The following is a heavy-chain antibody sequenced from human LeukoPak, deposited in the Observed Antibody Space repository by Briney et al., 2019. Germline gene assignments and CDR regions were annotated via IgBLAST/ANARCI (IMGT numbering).Heavy chain of an antibody. Sequence: GGSLRLSCAASGFTFSSCSMNWVRQAPGKGLKWVSCISSSSTYIYYADSVKGRFTISRDNAKNSLYLQMNSLRAEDTAVYYCATDLIGYFDWLGDGNWGQGTLVTVSS. CDR3: ATDLIGYFDWLGDGN. CDR2: ISSSSTYI. V-gene: IGHV3-21*06. D-gene: IGHD3-9*01. CDR1: GFTFSSCS. J-gene: IGHJ4*02.